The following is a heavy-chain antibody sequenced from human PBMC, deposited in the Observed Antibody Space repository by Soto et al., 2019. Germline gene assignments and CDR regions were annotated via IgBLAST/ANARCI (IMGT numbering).Heavy chain of an antibody. CDR1: GYTFTSYA. Sequence: GASVKVSCKASGYTFTSYAMHWVRQAPGQRLEWMGWINAGNGNTKYSQKFQGRVTITRDTSASTAYMELSSLRSEDTAVYYCARPLAGLLGYYYMDVWGKGTTVTVSS. V-gene: IGHV1-3*01. D-gene: IGHD3-10*01. CDR2: INAGNGNT. J-gene: IGHJ6*03. CDR3: ARPLAGLLGYYYMDV.